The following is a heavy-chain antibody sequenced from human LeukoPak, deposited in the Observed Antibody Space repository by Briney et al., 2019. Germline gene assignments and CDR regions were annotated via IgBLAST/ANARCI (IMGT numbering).Heavy chain of an antibody. CDR3: ARAVVVPAARGYYYYGMDV. CDR1: GFTFSSYS. J-gene: IGHJ6*02. V-gene: IGHV3-21*01. D-gene: IGHD2-2*01. Sequence: GGPLRLSCAASGFTFSSYSVNWVRQAPGKGLEWVSSISSSSSYIYYADSVKGRFTISRDNAKNSLYLQMNSLRAEDTAVYYCARAVVVPAARGYYYYGMDVWGQGTTVTVSS. CDR2: ISSSSSYI.